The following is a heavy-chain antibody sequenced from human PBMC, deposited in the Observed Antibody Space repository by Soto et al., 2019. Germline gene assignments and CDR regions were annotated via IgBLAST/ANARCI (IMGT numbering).Heavy chain of an antibody. Sequence: QVQLVQSGAEVKKPGSSVKVSCKASGGTFSSYAISWVRQAPGQGLEWRGGIIPIFGTANYAQKFQGRVTVTADESTSTAYMELGSLRSEDTAVYYCARERVDAAMVTRFGYWGQGTLFAVS. V-gene: IGHV1-69*01. J-gene: IGHJ4*02. CDR3: ARERVDAAMVTRFGY. CDR2: IIPIFGTA. CDR1: GGTFSSYA. D-gene: IGHD5-18*01.